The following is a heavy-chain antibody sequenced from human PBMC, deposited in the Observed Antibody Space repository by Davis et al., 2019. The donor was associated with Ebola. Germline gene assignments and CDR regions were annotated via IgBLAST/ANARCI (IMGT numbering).Heavy chain of an antibody. V-gene: IGHV3-23*01. CDR3: AKDTSNVWFDV. CDR2: LGLSADT. CDR1: GFIFNDYN. D-gene: IGHD6-19*01. J-gene: IGHJ3*01. Sequence: GESLKISCAASGFIFNDYNMNWVRHTPGKGLEWVSTLGLSADTYYADSVKGRFTISRDNSKNTLHLQMNSLRVEDTAIYYCAKDTSNVWFDVWGQGTMVTVSS.